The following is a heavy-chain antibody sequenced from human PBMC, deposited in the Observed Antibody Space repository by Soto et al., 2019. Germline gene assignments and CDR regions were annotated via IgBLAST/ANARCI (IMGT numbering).Heavy chain of an antibody. D-gene: IGHD2-15*01. J-gene: IGHJ4*02. Sequence: SETLSLTCSVSGGSISGSYWSWIRQSPGKGLEWLGYVYYTGSTNYSPSLRSRVSISVDTSKNEFSLRLSSVTAADTAVYFCVTRVRDPARHIDFWGQGTQVTVSS. CDR1: GGSISGSY. CDR3: VTRVRDPARHIDF. V-gene: IGHV4-59*01. CDR2: VYYTGST.